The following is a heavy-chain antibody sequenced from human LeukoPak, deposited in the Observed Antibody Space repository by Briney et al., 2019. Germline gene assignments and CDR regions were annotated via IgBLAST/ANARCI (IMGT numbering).Heavy chain of an antibody. J-gene: IGHJ6*03. Sequence: GGSLRLSCAASAITFSTYAMSWVRQAPGKGLECVSVISGGAGSTYYADSVKGRFTISRDNSKNTLNLQMNSLRAEDTAVYYCAKDKYNFWSGSNYYYMDVWGKGTTVTVSS. CDR2: ISGGAGST. CDR3: AKDKYNFWSGSNYYYMDV. CDR1: AITFSTYA. D-gene: IGHD3-3*01. V-gene: IGHV3-23*01.